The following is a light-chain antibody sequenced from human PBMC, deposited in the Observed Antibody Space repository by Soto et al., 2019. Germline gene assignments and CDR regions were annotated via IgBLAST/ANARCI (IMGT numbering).Light chain of an antibody. J-gene: IGLJ1*01. V-gene: IGLV2-14*01. CDR2: EVS. CDR3: FSYTSSTAYV. CDR1: SSDVGGYKY. Sequence: QSVLTQPASVSLSPGQSITISCTGTSSDVGGYKYVSWYQLHPGKAPKLMIYEVSNRPSGISNRFSASKSGNTASLTISGLQAEDEADYYCFSYTSSTAYVFGTGTKVTVL.